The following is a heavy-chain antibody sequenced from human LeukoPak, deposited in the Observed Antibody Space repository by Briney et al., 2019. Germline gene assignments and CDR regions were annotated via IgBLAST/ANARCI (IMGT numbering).Heavy chain of an antibody. CDR2: IGSSGSPT. J-gene: IGHJ4*02. Sequence: GGPLSLSCAASGLPFSSYNMNWFGKAPGKDLEWIYYIGSSGSPTHYADSVKGRFTISRDNTKNSLYLQMNGLRAEDTAVYYCARTRSSGYLTFDYWGQGILVTVSS. CDR3: ARTRSSGYLTFDY. CDR1: GLPFSSYN. D-gene: IGHD3-22*01. V-gene: IGHV3-48*01.